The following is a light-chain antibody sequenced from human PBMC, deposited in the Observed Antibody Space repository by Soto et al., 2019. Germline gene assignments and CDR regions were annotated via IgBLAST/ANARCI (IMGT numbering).Light chain of an antibody. V-gene: IGLV2-8*01. Sequence: QSVLTQPPSASGSPGQSVTISCTGTSSDVGGYHYVSWYQQHPGKAPNLMVYEVSKRPSGFPDRFSGSKSGNTASLTVSGLQAEEEADYYCSSYAGSNNLVVFGAGTKLTVL. CDR1: SSDVGGYHY. CDR3: SSYAGSNNLVV. CDR2: EVS. J-gene: IGLJ2*01.